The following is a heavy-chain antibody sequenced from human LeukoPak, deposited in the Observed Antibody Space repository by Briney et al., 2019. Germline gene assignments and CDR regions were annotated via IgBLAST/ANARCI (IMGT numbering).Heavy chain of an antibody. CDR2: ISAYNGNT. CDR3: ARTTIGTANWVAGY. CDR1: GGTFSSYA. V-gene: IGHV1-18*01. D-gene: IGHD7-27*01. J-gene: IGHJ4*02. Sequence: GASVKVSCKASGGTFSSYAISWVRQAPGQGLEWMGWISAYNGNTNYAQKLQGRVTMTTDTSTSTAYMELRSLRSDDTAVYYCARTTIGTANWVAGYWGQGTLVTVPS.